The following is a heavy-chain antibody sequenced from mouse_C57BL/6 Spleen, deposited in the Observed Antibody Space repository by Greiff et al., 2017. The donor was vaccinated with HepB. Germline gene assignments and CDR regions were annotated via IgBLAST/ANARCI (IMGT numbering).Heavy chain of an antibody. V-gene: IGHV5-17*01. J-gene: IGHJ4*01. Sequence: EVHLVESGGGLVKPGGSLKLSCAASGFTFSDYGMHWVRQAPVKGLEWVAYISSGSSTIYYADTVKGRFTISRDNAKNTLFLRMTSLKSEDTAMYYCARGDYGSRRDCYAMDYWGQGTSVTVSS. CDR2: ISSGSSTI. D-gene: IGHD1-1*01. CDR3: ARGDYGSRRDCYAMDY. CDR1: GFTFSDYG.